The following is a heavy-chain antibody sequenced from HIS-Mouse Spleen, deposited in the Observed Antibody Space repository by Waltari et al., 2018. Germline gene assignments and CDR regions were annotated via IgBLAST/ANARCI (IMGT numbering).Heavy chain of an antibody. Sequence: QVQLVESGGGVVQPGRSLRLSCAASGFTFSSYAMHWVRQAPGKGREWVAGVSYDGSNKYYADSVKGRFTISRDNSKNTLYLQMNSLRAEDTAVYYCARGGIAARPKAFDIWGQGTMVTVSS. CDR2: VSYDGSNK. V-gene: IGHV3-30*04. CDR1: GFTFSSYA. J-gene: IGHJ3*02. D-gene: IGHD6-6*01. CDR3: ARGGIAARPKAFDI.